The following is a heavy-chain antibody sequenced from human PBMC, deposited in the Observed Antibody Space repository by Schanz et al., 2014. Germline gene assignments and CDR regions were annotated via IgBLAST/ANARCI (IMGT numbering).Heavy chain of an antibody. CDR2: ITIGSNYI. V-gene: IGHV3-21*01. J-gene: IGHJ3*02. D-gene: IGHD3-16*01. CDR1: GFAFSSYS. Sequence: EVQLVESGGGLVKPGGSLRLSCAASGFAFSSYSMNWVRQAPGKGLEWVSSITIGSNYIYYTDSVKGRFTISRDNANNSXSLQMHSLRAEDTAVYYCARDAITFGGVIGXXXIWGQGTXXXVSS. CDR3: ARDAITFGGVIGXXXI.